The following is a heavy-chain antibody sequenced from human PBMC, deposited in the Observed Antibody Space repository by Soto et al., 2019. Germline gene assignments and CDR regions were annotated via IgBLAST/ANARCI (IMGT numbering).Heavy chain of an antibody. Sequence: GGSLRLSCAASGFTFSSYGMHWVRQAPGKGLEWVAVISYDGSNKYYADSVKGRFTISRDNSKNTLYLQMNSLRAEDTAVYYFANDGAYGDYMVDYWGQGTLVTVSS. V-gene: IGHV3-30*18. D-gene: IGHD4-17*01. CDR1: GFTFSSYG. CDR3: ANDGAYGDYMVDY. CDR2: ISYDGSNK. J-gene: IGHJ4*02.